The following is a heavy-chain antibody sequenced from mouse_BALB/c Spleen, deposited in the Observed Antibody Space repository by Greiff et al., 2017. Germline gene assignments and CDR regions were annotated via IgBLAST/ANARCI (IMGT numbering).Heavy chain of an antibody. Sequence: EVKLVESGGGLVQPGGSMKLSCVASGFTFSNYWMNWVRQSPEKGLEWVAEIRLKSNNYATHYAESVKGRFTISRDDSKSSVYLQMNNLRAEDTGIYYCTRLTENYAMDYWGQGTSVTVSS. D-gene: IGHD4-1*01. CDR2: IRLKSNNYAT. CDR3: TRLTENYAMDY. CDR1: GFTFSNYW. V-gene: IGHV6-6*02. J-gene: IGHJ4*01.